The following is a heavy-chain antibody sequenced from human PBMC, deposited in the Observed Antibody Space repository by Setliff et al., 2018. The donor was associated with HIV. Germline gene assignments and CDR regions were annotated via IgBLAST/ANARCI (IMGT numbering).Heavy chain of an antibody. V-gene: IGHV4-4*07. CDR3: AREGGTDRYFDY. Sequence: PSETLSLTCTVSGGSVSSSYWSWIRQPAGKGLEWIGRIHTSGNTNYSPSLKSRVNMSVDTSKNHFSLNLRSVTAADTAAYYCAREGGTDRYFDYWGQGTPVTVSS. CDR2: IHTSGNT. CDR1: GGSVSSSY. D-gene: IGHD3-16*01. J-gene: IGHJ4*02.